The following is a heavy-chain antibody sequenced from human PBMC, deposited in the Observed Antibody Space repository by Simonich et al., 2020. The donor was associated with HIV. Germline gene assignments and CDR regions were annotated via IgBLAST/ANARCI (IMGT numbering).Heavy chain of an antibody. CDR1: GYTFTSYY. CDR2: ITPGGSR. D-gene: IGHD2-15*01. V-gene: IGHV1-46*01. J-gene: IGHJ2*01. Sequence: QVQLVQSGAEVKKPGASVKVSCKASGYTFTSYYMNWVRQAPGQGLEWMGKITPGGSRTYAQKFQGRVTMTRATSTSTVYMELSSLRSEDTAVYYCAGDSGGYWYFDLWGRGTLVTVSS. CDR3: AGDSGGYWYFDL.